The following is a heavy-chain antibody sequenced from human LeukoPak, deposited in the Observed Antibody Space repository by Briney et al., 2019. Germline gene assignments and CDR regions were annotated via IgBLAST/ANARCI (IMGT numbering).Heavy chain of an antibody. D-gene: IGHD6-19*01. V-gene: IGHV4-34*01. CDR1: GGSLSGYY. Sequence: SETLSLTCAVYGGSLSGYYWSWIRQPPGKGLEWIGEINHSGSSNYTPSLKSRVTISVDTSKNQYSLKLSSVTAADTAVYYCARGPRIAVAGKRSWFDLWGQGTLVAVSS. CDR2: INHSGSS. CDR3: ARGPRIAVAGKRSWFDL. J-gene: IGHJ5*02.